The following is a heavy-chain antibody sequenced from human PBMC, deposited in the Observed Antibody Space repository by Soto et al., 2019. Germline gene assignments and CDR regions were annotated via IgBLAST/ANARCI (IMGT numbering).Heavy chain of an antibody. D-gene: IGHD3-22*01. CDR2: ITSSGSFI. Sequence: GGSLRLSCAASGFTFSNSTMNWVRQAPGKGLEWVACITSSGSFIYYADSMKGRFTISRDDAKKSLYLQMNSLRAEDTAVYYCARVPAASDRTAFYYVSKFFYFDYWGRGTQVTGSS. CDR1: GFTFSNST. CDR3: ARVPAASDRTAFYYVSKFFYFDY. V-gene: IGHV3-21*01. J-gene: IGHJ4*02.